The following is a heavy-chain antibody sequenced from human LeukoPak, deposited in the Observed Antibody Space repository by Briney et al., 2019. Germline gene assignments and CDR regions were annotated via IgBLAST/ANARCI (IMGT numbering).Heavy chain of an antibody. CDR1: GFSFSSFS. V-gene: IGHV3-23*01. J-gene: IGHJ4*02. Sequence: PGGSLRLSCAASGFSFSSFSMSWVRQAPGKGLDWVSGISNSCGTTYYADSVKGRFTISRDNSKNTLYLQVNSLRAEDTAIYYCAKGITSHDFFSRGDWGQGTLVTVSS. D-gene: IGHD3-10*01. CDR3: AKGITSHDFFSRGD. CDR2: ISNSCGTT.